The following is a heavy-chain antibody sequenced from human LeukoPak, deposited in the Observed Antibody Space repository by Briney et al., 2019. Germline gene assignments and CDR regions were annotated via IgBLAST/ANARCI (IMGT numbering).Heavy chain of an antibody. D-gene: IGHD3-22*01. J-gene: IGHJ6*02. V-gene: IGHV3-21*01. Sequence: PGGSLRLSCAASGFTFSSYSMNWVRQAPGKGLEWVSSISSSSSYIYYADTVKGRFTISRDNAKNSLYLQMNSLRAEDTAVYYCARMDRTRNYYYDSSGYPPYGMDVWGQGTTVTVSS. CDR1: GFTFSSYS. CDR2: ISSSSSYI. CDR3: ARMDRTRNYYYDSSGYPPYGMDV.